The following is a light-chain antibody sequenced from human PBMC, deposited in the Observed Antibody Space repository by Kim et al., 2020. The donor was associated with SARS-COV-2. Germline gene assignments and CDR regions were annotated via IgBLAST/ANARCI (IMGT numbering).Light chain of an antibody. Sequence: SAPVENRSTCPCGESRGISNYLNWYQQKPGKAPKLLIDGASSLQSGVPSRFSGSGSGTDFTLTISSLQPEDSATYYCQQSYKIPYTFGQGTKLEI. J-gene: IGKJ2*01. V-gene: IGKV1-39*01. CDR3: QQSYKIPYT. CDR2: GAS. CDR1: RGISNY.